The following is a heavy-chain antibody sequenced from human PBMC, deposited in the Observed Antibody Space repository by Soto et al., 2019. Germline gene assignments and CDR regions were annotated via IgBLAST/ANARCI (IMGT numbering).Heavy chain of an antibody. V-gene: IGHV4-34*01. D-gene: IGHD3-16*01. J-gene: IGHJ6*01. CDR3: ARGRGAEKSCYSSFGMDV. CDR2: IKHSGST. Sequence: PSETLSLTCAVYGGSFSGYYWSWIRQPPGKGLERIGEIKHSGSTNYNPSLKSRVTISVDTSKKQFSLKLSSVTAADTAVYYCARGRGAEKSCYSSFGMDVWRQGNTV. CDR1: GGSFSGYY.